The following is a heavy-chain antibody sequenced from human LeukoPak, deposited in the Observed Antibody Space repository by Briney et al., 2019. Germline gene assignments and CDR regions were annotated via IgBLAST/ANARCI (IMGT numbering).Heavy chain of an antibody. CDR2: VFYSGAA. D-gene: IGHD4-17*01. J-gene: IGHJ6*03. Sequence: PSETLSLTCTVSGGSIGSRGYYWTWIRQHPVKGLEWMGYVFYSGAAYYNPAFRSRITISLDTSRNQFSLTLTSLSAADTAVYYCARYGDYGTEGYFYMDVWGKGTMVTVSS. V-gene: IGHV4-31*03. CDR3: ARYGDYGTEGYFYMDV. CDR1: GGSIGSRGYY.